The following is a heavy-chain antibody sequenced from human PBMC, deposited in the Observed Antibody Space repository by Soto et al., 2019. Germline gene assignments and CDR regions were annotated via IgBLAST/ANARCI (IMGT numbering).Heavy chain of an antibody. D-gene: IGHD3-22*01. V-gene: IGHV3-21*01. CDR1: GFTFSSYS. CDR3: ARNLYYYDTSGYHP. Sequence: GGSLRLSCSASGFTFSSYSMNWVRQAPGKGLEWVSSISSSSSYIYYADSVKGRFTISRDNAKNSLYLQMNSLRAEDTAVYYCARNLYYYDTSGYHPWGQGTLVTVSS. CDR2: ISSSSSYI. J-gene: IGHJ5*02.